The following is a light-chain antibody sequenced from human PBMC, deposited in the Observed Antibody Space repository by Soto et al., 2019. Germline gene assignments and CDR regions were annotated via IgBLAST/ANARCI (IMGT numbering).Light chain of an antibody. V-gene: IGLV2-8*01. Sequence: QSVLTQPPSASGSPGQSVTISCTGSSSDVGGYNYVSWYQHHPGKAPRIMIYEVNKRPSGVPDRFSGSKSGNTASLTVSGLQAEDEADYYCSSYVGSNRGVFGGGTKLTVL. J-gene: IGLJ3*02. CDR2: EVN. CDR1: SSDVGGYNY. CDR3: SSYVGSNRGV.